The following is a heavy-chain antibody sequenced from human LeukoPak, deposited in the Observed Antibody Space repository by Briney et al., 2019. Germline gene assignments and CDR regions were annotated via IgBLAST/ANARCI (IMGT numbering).Heavy chain of an antibody. Sequence: PGGSLRLSCAASGFTFDDYGMHWVRQAPGKGLEWVSLIFKDGSRTYYADSVKGRFTISRDNSKNSLYLEMNSLTTEDTALYYCAKDHPVVSSWGQGTLVTVSS. D-gene: IGHD2-8*02. V-gene: IGHV3-43*02. CDR1: GFTFDDYG. CDR3: AKDHPVVSS. J-gene: IGHJ5*02. CDR2: IFKDGSRT.